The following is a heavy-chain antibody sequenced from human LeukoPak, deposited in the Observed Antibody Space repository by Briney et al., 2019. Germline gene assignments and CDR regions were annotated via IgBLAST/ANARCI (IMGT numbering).Heavy chain of an antibody. D-gene: IGHD2-2*02. Sequence: GGSLRLSCAASGFTFSSYGMHWVRQAPGKGLEWVAVIWYDGSNKYYADSVKGRFTISRDNSKNTLYLQMNSLRAEDTAVYYCAREHCSITSCYRVGWFDPWGQGTLVTVSS. CDR1: GFTFSSYG. CDR2: IWYDGSNK. CDR3: AREHCSITSCYRVGWFDP. V-gene: IGHV3-33*01. J-gene: IGHJ5*02.